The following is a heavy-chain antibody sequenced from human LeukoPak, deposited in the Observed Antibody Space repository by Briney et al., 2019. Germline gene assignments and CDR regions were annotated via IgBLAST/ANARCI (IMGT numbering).Heavy chain of an antibody. CDR1: GGTFSSYA. J-gene: IGHJ4*02. CDR3: ARTLQNDYYGSGSYFYFDY. Sequence: SVKVSRKASGGTFSSYAISWVRQAPGQGLEWMGRIIPILGIANYAQKFQGRVTITADKSTSTAYMELSSLRSEDTAVYYCARTLQNDYYGSGSYFYFDYWGQGTLVTVSS. D-gene: IGHD3-10*01. V-gene: IGHV1-69*04. CDR2: IIPILGIA.